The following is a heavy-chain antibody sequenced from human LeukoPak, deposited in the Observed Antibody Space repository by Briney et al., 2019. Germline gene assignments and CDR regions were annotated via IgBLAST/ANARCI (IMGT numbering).Heavy chain of an antibody. D-gene: IGHD6-13*01. CDR3: AKDKQQLIRAFDI. Sequence: GGSLRLSCAASGFTFSSYGMSWVRQAPGKGLEWVSAISGSGGSTYYADSVKGRFTISRDNSKNTLYLQMNSLRAEDTAVYYCAKDKQQLIRAFDIWGQGTMVTVSS. V-gene: IGHV3-23*01. CDR2: ISGSGGST. CDR1: GFTFSSYG. J-gene: IGHJ3*02.